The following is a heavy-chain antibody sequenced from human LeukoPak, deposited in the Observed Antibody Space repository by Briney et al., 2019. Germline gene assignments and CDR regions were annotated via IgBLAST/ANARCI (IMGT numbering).Heavy chain of an antibody. CDR3: ARGRWDYDGSGYRYFDY. D-gene: IGHD3-22*01. V-gene: IGHV4-59*01. CDR1: GGFNTHYY. J-gene: IGHJ4*02. CDR2: IYYSGNT. Sequence: SETLSLTCSVSGGFNTHYYWSWIRQPPGKGLEWIGYIYYSGNTNYNPSLKSRITISVDTSNNQFSLKLSSVTAADTAVYYCARGRWDYDGSGYRYFDYWGQGALVTVSS.